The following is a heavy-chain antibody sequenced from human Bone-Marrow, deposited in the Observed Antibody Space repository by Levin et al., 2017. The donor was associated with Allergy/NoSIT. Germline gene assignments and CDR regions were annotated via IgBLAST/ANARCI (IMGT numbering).Heavy chain of an antibody. Sequence: GGSLRLSCAASGFTFSSYGMHWVRQAPGKGLEWVAVIWYDGSNKYYADSVKGRFTISRDNSKNTLYLQMNSLRAEDTAVYYCARSRGIAAAGTWQYYFDYWGQGTLVTVSS. J-gene: IGHJ4*02. CDR3: ARSRGIAAAGTWQYYFDY. CDR1: GFTFSSYG. D-gene: IGHD6-13*01. V-gene: IGHV3-33*01. CDR2: IWYDGSNK.